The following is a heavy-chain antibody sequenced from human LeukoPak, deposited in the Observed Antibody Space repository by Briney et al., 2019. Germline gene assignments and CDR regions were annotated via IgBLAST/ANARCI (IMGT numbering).Heavy chain of an antibody. V-gene: IGHV3-53*01. CDR1: GFTVSSNY. J-gene: IGHJ4*02. D-gene: IGHD1-1*01. CDR2: IYSGGST. CDR3: ARGDWNDGLDY. Sequence: GGSLRLSCAASGFTVSSNYMSWVRQAPGKGLEWVSVIYSGGSTYYADSGKGRFTISRDNSKNTLYLQMNSLRAEDTAVYYCARGDWNDGLDYWGQGTLVTVSS.